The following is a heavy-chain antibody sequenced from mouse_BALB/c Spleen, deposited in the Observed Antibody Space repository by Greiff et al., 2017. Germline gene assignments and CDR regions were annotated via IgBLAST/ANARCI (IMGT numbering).Heavy chain of an antibody. V-gene: IGHV1-9*01. Sequence: VMLVESGAELMKPGASVKISCKATGYTFSSYWIEWVKQRPGHGLEWIGEILPGSGSTNYNEKFKGKATFTADTSSNTAYMQLSSLTSEDSAVYYCARSGYDLAYWGQGTLVTVSA. J-gene: IGHJ3*01. CDR3: ARSGYDLAY. D-gene: IGHD2-14*01. CDR2: ILPGSGST. CDR1: GYTFSSYW.